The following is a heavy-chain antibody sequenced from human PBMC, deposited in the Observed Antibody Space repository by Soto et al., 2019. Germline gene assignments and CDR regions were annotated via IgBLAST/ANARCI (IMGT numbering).Heavy chain of an antibody. V-gene: IGHV3-7*01. D-gene: IGHD6-19*01. Sequence: GGSLRLSCAASGFTFSSYWMSWVRQAPGKGLEWVANIKQDGSEKYYVDSVKGRFTISRDNAKNSLYLQMNSLRAEDTAVYYCARDAVAGHGGVDYWGQGTLVTVSS. CDR1: GFTFSSYW. CDR2: IKQDGSEK. J-gene: IGHJ4*02. CDR3: ARDAVAGHGGVDY.